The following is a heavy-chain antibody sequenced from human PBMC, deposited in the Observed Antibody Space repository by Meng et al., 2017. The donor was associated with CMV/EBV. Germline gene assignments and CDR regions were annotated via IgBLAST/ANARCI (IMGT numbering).Heavy chain of an antibody. CDR2: IIPIFGTA. CDR3: ARGNDYSLNGWFGY. J-gene: IGHJ5*01. D-gene: IGHD4-11*01. CDR1: GGTFSSYA. V-gene: IGHV1-69*05. Sequence: SVKVSCKASGGTFSSYAISWVRQAPGQGLEWMGGIIPIFGTANYAQKFQGRVTITTDESTSTAYMELSSLRSEDTAVYYRARGNDYSLNGWFGYWGQGTLVTVSS.